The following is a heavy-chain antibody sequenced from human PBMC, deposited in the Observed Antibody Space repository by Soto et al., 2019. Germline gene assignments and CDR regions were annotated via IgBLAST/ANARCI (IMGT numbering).Heavy chain of an antibody. CDR1: GFTFSSYA. J-gene: IGHJ4*02. CDR3: ARTPDYIVVVPAAMRNYFDY. V-gene: IGHV3-30-3*01. D-gene: IGHD2-2*01. CDR2: ISYDGSNK. Sequence: PGGSLRLSCAASGFTFSSYAMHWVRQAPGKGLEWVAVISYDGSNKYYADSVKGRFTISRDNSKNTLYLQMNSLRAEDTAVYYCARTPDYIVVVPAAMRNYFDYWGQGTLVTVSS.